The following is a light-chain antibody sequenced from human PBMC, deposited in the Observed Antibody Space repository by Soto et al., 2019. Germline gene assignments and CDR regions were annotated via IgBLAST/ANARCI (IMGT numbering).Light chain of an antibody. CDR3: FSYAGDSTWV. CDR1: RSDIGSYNS. CDR2: EVT. V-gene: IGLV2-23*02. Sequence: QSALTQPASVSGSPGQSITISCTGTRSDIGSYNSIAWYQQYSGKAPTVIIFEVTKRPSGISDRFSGSKSGSTASLTISGLQAEDEAHYFCFSYAGDSTWVFGGGTKVTVL. J-gene: IGLJ3*02.